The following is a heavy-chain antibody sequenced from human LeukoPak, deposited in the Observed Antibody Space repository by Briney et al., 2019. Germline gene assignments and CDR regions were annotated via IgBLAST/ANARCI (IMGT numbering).Heavy chain of an antibody. CDR1: GYSFTGYY. CDR3: ANQEGIGAPGAWFDN. CDR2: MSPDSDGT. D-gene: IGHD1-26*01. V-gene: IGHV1-2*02. J-gene: IGHJ4*02. Sequence: GASVKVSCKAPGYSFTGYYVHWVRQAPGQGLEWMGWMSPDSDGTNFAQNFQGRVSTTRDTSIRTVYLELRSLRADDTAVYYCANQEGIGAPGAWFDNWGQGTLVTVSS.